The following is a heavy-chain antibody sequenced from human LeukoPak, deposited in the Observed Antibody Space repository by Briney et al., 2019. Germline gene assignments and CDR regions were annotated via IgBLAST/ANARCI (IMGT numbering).Heavy chain of an antibody. J-gene: IGHJ4*02. CDR3: ARGNPSSDYFDY. D-gene: IGHD6-19*01. CDR2: MNPNSGNT. CDR1: GYTFTSYD. V-gene: IGHV1-8*01. Sequence: ASVKVSCKASGYTFTSYDINWVRQATGQGLEWTGWMNPNSGNTGYAQKFQGRVTMTRNTSISTAYMELSSLRSEDTAVYYCARGNPSSDYFDYWGQGTLVTVSS.